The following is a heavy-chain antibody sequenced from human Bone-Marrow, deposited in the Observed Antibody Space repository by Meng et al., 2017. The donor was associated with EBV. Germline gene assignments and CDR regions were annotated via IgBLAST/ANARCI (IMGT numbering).Heavy chain of an antibody. CDR3: AHRRSDSGWFGY. D-gene: IGHD6-19*01. V-gene: IGHV2-5*02. CDR2: IYWDDET. J-gene: IGHJ4*02. Sequence: QITLKGSGPNLINPPQPLPLTCTFSGFSLSTSGMGVAWIRQPPGKALEWLALIYWDDETRYSPALKNRLTVTKDSSKNQVVFRMANLDPADTATYYCAHRRSDSGWFGYWGQGTLVTVSS. CDR1: GFSLSTSGMG.